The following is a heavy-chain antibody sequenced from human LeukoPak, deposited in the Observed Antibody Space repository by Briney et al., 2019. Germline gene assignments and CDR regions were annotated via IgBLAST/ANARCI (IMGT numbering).Heavy chain of an antibody. V-gene: IGHV4-59*12. CDR3: ARDYGDCVWYNWFDP. D-gene: IGHD4-17*01. CDR2: IYYSGST. Sequence: SETLSLTCTVSGGSISSYYWSWIRQPPGKGLEWIGYIYYSGSTNYNPSLKSRVTISVDTSKNQFSLKLSSVTAADTAVYYCARDYGDCVWYNWFDPWGQGTLVTVSS. CDR1: GGSISSYY. J-gene: IGHJ5*02.